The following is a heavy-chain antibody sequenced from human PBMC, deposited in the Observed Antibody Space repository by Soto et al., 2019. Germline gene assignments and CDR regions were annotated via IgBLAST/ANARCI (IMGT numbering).Heavy chain of an antibody. Sequence: SETLSLTCTVSGGSIRSYYWSWIRQPPGKGLEWIGYIYYSGITNYNPSLKSRVTISVDTSKNQFSLKLSSVTAADTAVYYCARSWGAVAGNYYFDYWGQGSLVTVSS. D-gene: IGHD6-19*01. CDR3: ARSWGAVAGNYYFDY. V-gene: IGHV4-59*01. CDR1: GGSIRSYY. J-gene: IGHJ4*02. CDR2: IYYSGIT.